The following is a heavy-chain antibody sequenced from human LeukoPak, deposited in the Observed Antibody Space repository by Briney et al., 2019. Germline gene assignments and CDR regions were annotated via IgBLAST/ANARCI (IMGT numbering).Heavy chain of an antibody. Sequence: GGSLRLSCAASGFTFSSYGMNWVRQAPGKGLEWVALIWYDGSNKYYADSVKGRFTISRDNSKNTLYLQMNSLRAEDTAVYYCARADGGNHDYWGQGTLVTVSS. D-gene: IGHD4-23*01. CDR2: IWYDGSNK. J-gene: IGHJ4*02. CDR1: GFTFSSYG. V-gene: IGHV3-33*01. CDR3: ARADGGNHDY.